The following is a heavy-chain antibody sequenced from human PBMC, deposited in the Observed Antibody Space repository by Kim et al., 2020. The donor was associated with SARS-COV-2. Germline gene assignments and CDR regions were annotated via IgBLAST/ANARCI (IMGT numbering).Heavy chain of an antibody. Sequence: GGSLRLSCAASGFTFSSYWMSWVRQAPGKGLEWVANIKQDGSEKYYVDSVKGRFTISRDNAKNSLYLQRNSLRAEDTALYYCARGAYCGGTCYSSAFFDYWGQGTLVTVSS. CDR1: GFTFSSYW. CDR2: IKQDGSEK. J-gene: IGHJ4*02. CDR3: ARGAYCGGTCYSSAFFDY. V-gene: IGHV3-7*01. D-gene: IGHD2-21*01.